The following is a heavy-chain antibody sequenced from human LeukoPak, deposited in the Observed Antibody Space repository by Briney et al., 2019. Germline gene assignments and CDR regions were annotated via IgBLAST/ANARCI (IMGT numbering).Heavy chain of an antibody. J-gene: IGHJ5*02. CDR1: GFIFSQYS. Sequence: GGSLRLSCAASGFIFSQYSMNWVRQAPGKGLEWVSHIRSSSETFYADSVKGRFTISRDNARNSLYLQINNLRGEDTAIYYCARDAGNSGYGCDLWGQGTLLTVSS. CDR2: IRSSSET. V-gene: IGHV3-48*01. D-gene: IGHD5-12*01. CDR3: ARDAGNSGYGCDL.